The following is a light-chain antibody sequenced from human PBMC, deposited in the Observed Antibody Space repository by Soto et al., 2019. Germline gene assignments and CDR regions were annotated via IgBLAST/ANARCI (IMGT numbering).Light chain of an antibody. J-gene: IGLJ3*02. V-gene: IGLV2-23*03. CDR3: CSYAGSTTFV. Sequence: QSALTQPASVSGSPGQSITISCTGTSSDVGSYKLVSWYQQYPGKAPKLMIYEGSKRPSGVSNRFSGSKSGNTVSLTISGLQAEDEADYYCCSYAGSTTFVFGGGTKVTVL. CDR1: SSDVGSYKL. CDR2: EGS.